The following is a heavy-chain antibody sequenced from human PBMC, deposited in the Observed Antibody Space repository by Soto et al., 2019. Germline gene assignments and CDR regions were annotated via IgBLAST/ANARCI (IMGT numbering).Heavy chain of an antibody. CDR3: AREPQPDIVVGVAATEEGDY. V-gene: IGHV1-18*01. CDR1: GYTFTSYG. Sequence: QVQLVQSGAEVKKPGASVKVSCKASGYTFTSYGISWVRQAPGQGLEWMGWISAYNGNTNYAQKLQGRVTTTTDTYTSTAYMELSSVRSDDTAVYYCAREPQPDIVVGVAATEEGDYWGQGTLVTVSS. D-gene: IGHD2-15*01. CDR2: ISAYNGNT. J-gene: IGHJ4*02.